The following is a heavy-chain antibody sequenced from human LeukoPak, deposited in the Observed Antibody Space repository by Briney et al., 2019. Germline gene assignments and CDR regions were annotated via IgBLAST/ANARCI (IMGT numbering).Heavy chain of an antibody. V-gene: IGHV4-39*07. Sequence: PSETPSLTPPVSCGSLSSSSYYLGWVRPPPRKGLEWIGSIYYSGSTYYNPSLKSRVTISVDTSKNQFSLKLSSVTAADTAVYYCARGGWNKFDYWGQGTLVTVSS. CDR3: ARGGWNKFDY. D-gene: IGHD3-22*01. J-gene: IGHJ4*02. CDR1: CGSLSSSSYY. CDR2: IYYSGST.